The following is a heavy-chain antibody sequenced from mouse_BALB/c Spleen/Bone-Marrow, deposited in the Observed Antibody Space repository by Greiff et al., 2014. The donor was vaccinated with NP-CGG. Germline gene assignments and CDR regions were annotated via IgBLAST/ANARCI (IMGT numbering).Heavy chain of an antibody. Sequence: EVKLEESGPDLVKPSQSLSLTCTVTGYSITSTYSCYWIRQFPGNKLEWMGYIHYNGSAYYNPSLKSQISITRDTSKNQFFLQLHSVTTADTATYYCASTGTKGFAYWGQGTLVTVSA. CDR2: IHYNGSA. CDR1: GYSITSTYS. V-gene: IGHV3-1*02. J-gene: IGHJ3*01. D-gene: IGHD4-1*02. CDR3: ASTGTKGFAY.